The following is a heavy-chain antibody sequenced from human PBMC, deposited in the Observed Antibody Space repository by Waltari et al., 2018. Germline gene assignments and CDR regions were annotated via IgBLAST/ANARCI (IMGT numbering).Heavy chain of an antibody. Sequence: QVQLQESGPGLVKPSQTLSLTCTVSGCSISSGSYYWSWIRQPAGKGLEWIGRIYTSGSTTYKPPRRSTVTIPVATSMNQFSLKLRSVTVADTAVYYCARSYQYCAGDCDVWGQGTLVTVSS. V-gene: IGHV4-61*02. D-gene: IGHD2-21*01. CDR1: GCSISSGSYY. CDR2: IYTSGST. J-gene: IGHJ4*02. CDR3: ARSYQYCAGDCDV.